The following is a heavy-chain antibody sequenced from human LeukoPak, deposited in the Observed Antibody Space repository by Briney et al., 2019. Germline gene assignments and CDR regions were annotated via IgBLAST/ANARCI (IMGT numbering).Heavy chain of an antibody. CDR1: GFTCSSYS. CDR2: ISSSSSYI. J-gene: IGHJ4*02. V-gene: IGHV3-21*01. Sequence: GGSLRLSCAPSGFTCSSYSMNWVRQAPGKGLEWVSSISSSSSYIYYADSVKGRFTISRDNAKNSLYLQMNRLRAEDTAVYYCARIFRSRIAAEGAHNFDYSGQGTLVTVSS. D-gene: IGHD6-13*01. CDR3: ARIFRSRIAAEGAHNFDY.